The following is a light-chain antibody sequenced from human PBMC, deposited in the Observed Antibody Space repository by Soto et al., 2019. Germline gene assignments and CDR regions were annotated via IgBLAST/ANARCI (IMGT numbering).Light chain of an antibody. V-gene: IGKV3-11*01. J-gene: IGKJ5*01. Sequence: EIVLTQSPGTLSLSPGERATLSCRASERLSSVYLAWYQQRPGQPPRLLIYGASNRATGIPDRFSGSGSGTDFTLTISSLEPEDFAVYYCHQRQYWPPITFGQGTRLEIK. CDR3: HQRQYWPPIT. CDR1: ERLSSVY. CDR2: GAS.